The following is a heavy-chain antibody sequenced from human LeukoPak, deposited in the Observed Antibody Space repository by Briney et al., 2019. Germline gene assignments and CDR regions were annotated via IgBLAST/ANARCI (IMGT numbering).Heavy chain of an antibody. D-gene: IGHD1-7*01. CDR1: GGSFSGYY. J-gene: IGHJ5*02. CDR3: AREVDVGYNWNFNWFDP. Sequence: SETLSLTCAVYGGSFSGYYWSWIRQPPGKGLEWIGEINHSGSTNYNPSLKSRVTISVATSKNQFSLKLSSVTAADTAVYYCAREVDVGYNWNFNWFDPWGQGTLVTVSS. CDR2: INHSGST. V-gene: IGHV4-34*01.